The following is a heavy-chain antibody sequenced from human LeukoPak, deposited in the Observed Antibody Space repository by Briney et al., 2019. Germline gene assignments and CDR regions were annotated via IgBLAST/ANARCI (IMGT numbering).Heavy chain of an antibody. J-gene: IGHJ4*02. D-gene: IGHD3-22*01. CDR2: IYHSGST. CDR3: ARTPYYYDSSGYIYYFDY. Sequence: SETLSLTCTVSGYSISSGYYWGWIRQPPGKGLEWIGSIYHSGSTYYNPSLKSRVTISVDTSKNQFSLKLSSVTAADTAVYYCARTPYYYDSSGYIYYFDYWGQGILVTVSS. V-gene: IGHV4-38-2*02. CDR1: GYSISSGYY.